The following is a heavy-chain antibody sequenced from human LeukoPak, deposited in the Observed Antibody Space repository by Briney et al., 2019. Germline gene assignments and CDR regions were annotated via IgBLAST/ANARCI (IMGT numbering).Heavy chain of an antibody. J-gene: IGHJ4*02. CDR1: GFTFSSYW. D-gene: IGHD4-17*01. Sequence: GGSLRLSCAASGFTFSSYWMHWVRQAPGKGLVWVSRLNNDGSSTNYADSVKGRFTISRDNSKNTLYLQMNSLRAEDTAVYYCAREQYGDYYFDYWGQGTLVTVSS. CDR3: AREQYGDYYFDY. V-gene: IGHV3-74*01. CDR2: LNNDGSST.